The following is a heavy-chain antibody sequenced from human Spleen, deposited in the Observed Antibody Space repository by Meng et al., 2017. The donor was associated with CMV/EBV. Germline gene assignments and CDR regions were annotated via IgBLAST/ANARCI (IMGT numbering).Heavy chain of an antibody. J-gene: IGHJ6*02. D-gene: IGHD2-8*02. V-gene: IGHV3-53*01. CDR3: AKDTDYYYGMDV. Sequence: GESLKISCAASGFTFSNFCMNCVRQAPGRGLEWVSVIYTSGSTYHADSVKGRFTISRDNAKNSLYLQMNSLRTEDTALYYCAKDTDYYYGMDVWGQGTTVTVSS. CDR2: IYTSGST. CDR1: GFTFSNFC.